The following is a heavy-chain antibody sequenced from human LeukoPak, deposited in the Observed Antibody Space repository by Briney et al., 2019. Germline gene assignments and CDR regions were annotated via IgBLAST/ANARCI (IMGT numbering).Heavy chain of an antibody. CDR3: ARDVEGGTFDI. V-gene: IGHV3-11*05. CDR2: ISSSSSYT. Sequence: GGSLRLSCEASGFTFSDYYMSWIRQAPGKGLEWISYISSSSSYTNYADSVKGRFTISRDNAKNSLFLEMSSLRADDTAVYFCARDVEGGTFDIWGQGTTVTVSS. CDR1: GFTFSDYY. D-gene: IGHD3-16*01. J-gene: IGHJ3*02.